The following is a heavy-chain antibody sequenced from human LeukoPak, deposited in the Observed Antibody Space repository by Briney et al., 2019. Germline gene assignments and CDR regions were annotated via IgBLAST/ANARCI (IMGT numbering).Heavy chain of an antibody. V-gene: IGHV4-59*11. CDR2: IFYTGST. CDR3: ARSTRSSALRT. CDR1: GASISSHY. D-gene: IGHD2-15*01. Sequence: SETLSLTCTVSGASISSHYWSWIRQPPGKGLEWIGNIFYTGSTNYSPSLKSRVTISVDRSKNQFSLKLRSVSAADTAVYYCARSTRSSALRTWGQGTLVTVSS. J-gene: IGHJ4*02.